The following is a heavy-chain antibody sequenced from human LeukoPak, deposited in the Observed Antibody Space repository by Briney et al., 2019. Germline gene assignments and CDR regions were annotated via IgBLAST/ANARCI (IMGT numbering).Heavy chain of an antibody. V-gene: IGHV4-34*01. D-gene: IGHD3-22*01. CDR3: ARGPYYYDSSGYYYVAY. CDR2: INHSGST. CDR1: GGSFSGYY. Sequence: SETLSLTCAVYGGSFSGYYWSWLRQPPGKGLEWVGEINHSGSTNYNPSLKSRVTISVDTSKNQFSLKLSSVTAADTAVYYCARGPYYYDSSGYYYVAYWGQGTLVTVSS. J-gene: IGHJ4*02.